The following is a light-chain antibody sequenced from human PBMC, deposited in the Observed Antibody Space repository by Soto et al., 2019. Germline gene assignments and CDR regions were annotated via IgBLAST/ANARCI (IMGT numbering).Light chain of an antibody. V-gene: IGLV2-14*01. CDR2: DVS. CDR1: SSDVGGYNY. Sequence: QSVLTQPASVSGSPGQSITISCTGTSSDVGGYNYVSWYQQQPGKATKLMIYDVSNRPSGVSNRFSGSKSGNTASLTISGLQAEDEADYYCSSYTSSSTLFGTGTKVTVL. J-gene: IGLJ1*01. CDR3: SSYTSSSTL.